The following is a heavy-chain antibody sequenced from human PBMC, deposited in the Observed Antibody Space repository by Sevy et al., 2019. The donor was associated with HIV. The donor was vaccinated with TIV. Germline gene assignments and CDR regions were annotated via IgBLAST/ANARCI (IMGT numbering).Heavy chain of an antibody. CDR3: ARGGYYYDRSGLAAFDI. CDR1: GFTFSSYE. CDR2: ISSSGSTI. D-gene: IGHD3-22*01. J-gene: IGHJ3*02. Sequence: GGSLRLSCAASGFTFSSYEMNWVRQAPGKGLEWVSYISSSGSTIYYADSVKGRFTISRDNAKNSLYLQMNSLRAEDTAVYYCARGGYYYDRSGLAAFDIWGHGTMVTVSS. V-gene: IGHV3-48*03.